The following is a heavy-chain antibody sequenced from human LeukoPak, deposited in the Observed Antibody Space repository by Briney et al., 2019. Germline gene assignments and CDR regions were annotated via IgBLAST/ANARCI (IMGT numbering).Heavy chain of an antibody. J-gene: IGHJ5*02. Sequence: ASVKVSRKASGYTFTSYDINWVRQATGQGLEWMGWMNPNSGNTGYAQKFQGRVTMTWDTSTSTAHMELSSLRSDDTAVYYCARNADPWGQGTLVTVSS. V-gene: IGHV1-8*01. CDR3: ARNADP. CDR1: GYTFTSYD. CDR2: MNPNSGNT.